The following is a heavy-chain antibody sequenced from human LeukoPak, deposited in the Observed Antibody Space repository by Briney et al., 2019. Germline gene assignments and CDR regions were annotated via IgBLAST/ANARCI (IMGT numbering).Heavy chain of an antibody. D-gene: IGHD3-10*01. V-gene: IGHV3-23*01. CDR2: ISGSGGST. CDR3: AKDKLLWFGESLSAENWFDP. Sequence: GGSLRLSCAASGFTFSSYAMSWVRQAPGKGLEWVSAISGSGGSTYYADSVKGRFTISRDNSKNTLYLQMNSLRAEDTAVYYCAKDKLLWFGESLSAENWFDPWGQGTLVTVSS. J-gene: IGHJ5*02. CDR1: GFTFSSYA.